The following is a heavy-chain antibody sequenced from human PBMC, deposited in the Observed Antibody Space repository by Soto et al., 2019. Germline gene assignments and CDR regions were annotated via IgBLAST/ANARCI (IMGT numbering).Heavy chain of an antibody. Sequence: LSLTCAVYGGSFSGYYWSWIRQPPGKGLEWIGEINHSGSTNYNPSLKSRVTISVDTSKNQFSPKLSSVTAADTAVYYCARAAPRYCSGGSCYSGRDDWGQGTLVTVSS. V-gene: IGHV4-34*01. J-gene: IGHJ4*02. CDR2: INHSGST. CDR1: GGSFSGYY. CDR3: ARAAPRYCSGGSCYSGRDD. D-gene: IGHD2-15*01.